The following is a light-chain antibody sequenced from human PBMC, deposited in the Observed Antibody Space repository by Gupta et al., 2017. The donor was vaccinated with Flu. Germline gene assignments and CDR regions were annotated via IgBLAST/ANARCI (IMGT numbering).Light chain of an antibody. CDR3: GTWDDTLNGPV. V-gene: IGLV1-44*01. CDR1: NSNIGRNI. Sequence: QSVVTQPPSASGTPRQRVTISCSGSNSNIGRNIVKWYKQVPGAAPKLLIYNNDQRPSGVPDRFSGSKSGTSASLAISGLQSEDEADYHCGTWDDTLNGPVFGGGTKLTVL. CDR2: NND. J-gene: IGLJ3*02.